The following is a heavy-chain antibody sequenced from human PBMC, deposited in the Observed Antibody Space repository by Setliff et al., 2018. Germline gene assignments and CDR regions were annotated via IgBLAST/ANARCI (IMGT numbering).Heavy chain of an antibody. CDR3: ARHSSWGTVTDRLHYNFFDF. Sequence: ASVKVSCKASGYTFTSYGISWVRQAPGQGLEWMGWISAYNGNTNYAQKLQGRVTMTTDTSTSTAYMELRSLRSDDTAVYYCARHSSWGTVTDRLHYNFFDFWGPGTLVTVSS. CDR1: GYTFTSYG. D-gene: IGHD3-10*01. V-gene: IGHV1-18*01. CDR2: ISAYNGNT. J-gene: IGHJ4*02.